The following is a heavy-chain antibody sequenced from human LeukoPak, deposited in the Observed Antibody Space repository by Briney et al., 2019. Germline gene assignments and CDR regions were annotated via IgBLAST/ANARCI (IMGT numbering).Heavy chain of an antibody. CDR2: ISYDGSNK. CDR3: ARDPLLPHAFDI. D-gene: IGHD3-22*01. Sequence: GGSLRLSCAASGFTFSSYAMHWVRQAPGKGLEWVAVISYDGSNKYYADSVKGRFTISRDNSKNTLYLQMNSLRAEDTAVYYCARDPLLPHAFDIWGQGTMVTVSS. J-gene: IGHJ3*02. V-gene: IGHV3-30-3*01. CDR1: GFTFSSYA.